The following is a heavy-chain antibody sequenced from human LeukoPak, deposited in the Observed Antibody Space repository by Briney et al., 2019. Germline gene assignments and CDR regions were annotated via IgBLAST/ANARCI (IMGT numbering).Heavy chain of an antibody. D-gene: IGHD4-17*01. V-gene: IGHV3-23*01. CDR1: GLTFSSYA. CDR2: ISGSGGST. J-gene: IGHJ4*02. Sequence: GGSLRLSCAASGLTFSSYAMSWVRQAPGKGLEWVSSISGSGGSTYYADSVKGRFTISRDNSKNTLYLKMNSLRVEDTAIYYCAKDRLRATVTFFDYWGQGTLVTVSS. CDR3: AKDRLRATVTFFDY.